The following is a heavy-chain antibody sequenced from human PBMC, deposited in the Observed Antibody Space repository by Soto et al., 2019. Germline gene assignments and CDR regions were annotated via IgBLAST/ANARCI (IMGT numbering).Heavy chain of an antibody. V-gene: IGHV1-3*01. J-gene: IGHJ4*02. Sequence: FRFVQSGLGVRKPGASVSLSFKLFGNPFRNYSIQGCRRPPGKGLQWLGWINPGSGYTEYSQRFQGRVTLSRDNSASTFYMDLTSLTSEDTAVYFCTRDLNGGNPFDYWGQGTLVTVSS. CDR2: INPGSGYT. D-gene: IGHD2-8*01. CDR3: TRDLNGGNPFDY. CDR1: GNPFRNYS.